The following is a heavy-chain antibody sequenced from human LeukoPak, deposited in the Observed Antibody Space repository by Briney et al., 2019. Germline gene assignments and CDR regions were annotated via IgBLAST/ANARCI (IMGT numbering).Heavy chain of an antibody. J-gene: IGHJ4*02. CDR2: ISSSSSYI. D-gene: IGHD2-15*01. Sequence: GSLRLSCXASGFTFSSYSMNWVRQAPGKGLEWVSSISSSSSYIYYADSVKGRFTISRDNAKNSLYLQMNSLRAEDTAVYYCARASGLLTYPDYWGQGTLVTVSS. CDR1: GFTFSSYS. V-gene: IGHV3-21*01. CDR3: ARASGLLTYPDY.